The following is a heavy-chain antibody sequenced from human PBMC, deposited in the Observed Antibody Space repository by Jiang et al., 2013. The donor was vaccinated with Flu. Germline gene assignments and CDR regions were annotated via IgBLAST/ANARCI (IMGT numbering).Heavy chain of an antibody. D-gene: IGHD3/OR15-3a*01. J-gene: IGHJ3*02. Sequence: GVALTWIRQPPGKALEWLALIDWDDAIYYNASLRSRLTVSEGTSRNQVVLTMTNMDPVDTATYYCAHWTSGKDAFDIWGQGTMVTVSS. CDR3: AHWTSGKDAFDI. CDR1: GVA. V-gene: IGHV2-70*12. CDR2: IDWDDAI.